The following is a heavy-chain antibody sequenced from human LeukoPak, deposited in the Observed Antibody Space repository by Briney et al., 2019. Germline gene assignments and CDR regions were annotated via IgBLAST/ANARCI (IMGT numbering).Heavy chain of an antibody. V-gene: IGHV4-59*08. J-gene: IGHJ3*02. CDR3: ARRGGYYFAFDI. D-gene: IGHD3-22*01. Sequence: SETLSLTCTVSGGSISSYYWSWIRQPPGKGLEWIGYIYYSGSTNYNPSLKSRVTISVDTSKNQFSLKLSSVTAADTAVYYCARRGGYYFAFDIWGKGTMVTVS. CDR1: GGSISSYY. CDR2: IYYSGST.